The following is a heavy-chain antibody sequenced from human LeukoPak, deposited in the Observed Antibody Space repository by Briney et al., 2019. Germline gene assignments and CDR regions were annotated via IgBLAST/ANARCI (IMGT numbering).Heavy chain of an antibody. CDR1: GFTFTNAW. CDR2: TSGDGITT. CDR3: ARDHVYGGADY. Sequence: GGSLRLSCAASGFTFTNAWMCWVRQAPGKGLEWVSLTSGDGITTYFADSVKGRFTISRDNSKSSLFLQMNSLRTEDTALYYCARDHVYGGADYWGQGTLVTVSS. J-gene: IGHJ4*02. V-gene: IGHV3-43*02. D-gene: IGHD5/OR15-5a*01.